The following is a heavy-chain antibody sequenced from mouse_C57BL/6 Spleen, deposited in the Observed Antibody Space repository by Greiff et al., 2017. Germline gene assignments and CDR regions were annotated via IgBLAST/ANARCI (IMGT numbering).Heavy chain of an antibody. CDR3: ARYGNYLGDY. CDR2: IYPSDSET. Sequence: VQLQQPGAELVRPGSSVKLSCKASGYTFTSYWMDWVKQRPGQGLEWIGNIYPSDSETHYNQKFKDKATLTVDKSSSTAYMQLSSLTSEDSAVYYCARYGNYLGDYWGQGTSVTVSS. J-gene: IGHJ4*01. D-gene: IGHD2-1*01. V-gene: IGHV1-61*01. CDR1: GYTFTSYW.